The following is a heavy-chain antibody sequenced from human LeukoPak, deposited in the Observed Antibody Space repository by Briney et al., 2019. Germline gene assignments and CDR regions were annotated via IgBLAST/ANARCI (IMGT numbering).Heavy chain of an antibody. CDR2: IYYSGST. CDR3: ARQFDRSGYLNWFDP. V-gene: IGHV4-39*01. J-gene: IGHJ5*02. CDR1: AGSISSITHY. Sequence: SETLSLTCTVSAGSISSITHYWGWIRQSPGKGLEWIASIYYSGSTYYNPSLKSRVTTSIDTSENQFSLKLSSVTAADTAVYYCARQFDRSGYLNWFDPWGQGTLVTVSS. D-gene: IGHD3-22*01.